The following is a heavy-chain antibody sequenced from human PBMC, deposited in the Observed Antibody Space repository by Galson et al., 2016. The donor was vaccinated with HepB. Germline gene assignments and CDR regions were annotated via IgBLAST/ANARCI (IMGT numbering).Heavy chain of an antibody. CDR1: GLTFSRFW. Sequence: SLRLSCAASGLTFSRFWMTWVRQAPGKGLEWVANINQAGSEKHYLDSVRGRFTISRDNAKNSLYLQMNSLRAEDTAVYFCARAYQYTLDYWGQGTLVTVSS. CDR3: ARAYQYTLDY. V-gene: IGHV3-7*04. J-gene: IGHJ4*02. D-gene: IGHD1-1*01. CDR2: INQAGSEK.